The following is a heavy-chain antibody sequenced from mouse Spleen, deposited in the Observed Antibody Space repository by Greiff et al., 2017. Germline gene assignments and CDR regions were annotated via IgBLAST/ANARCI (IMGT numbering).Heavy chain of an antibody. CDR3: AREGYPYAMDY. J-gene: IGHJ4*01. CDR2: ISTYYGDA. Sequence: VQLQESGAELVRPGVSVKISCKGSGYTFTDYAMHWVKQSHAKSLEWIGVISTYYGDASYNQKFKGKATMTVDKSSSTAYMELARLTSEDSAIYYCAREGYPYAMDYWGQGTSVTVSS. CDR1: GYTFTDYA. V-gene: IGHV1S137*01. D-gene: IGHD2-2*01.